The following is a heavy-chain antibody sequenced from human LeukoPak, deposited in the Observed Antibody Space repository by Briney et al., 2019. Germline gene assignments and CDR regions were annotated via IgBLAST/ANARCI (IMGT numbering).Heavy chain of an antibody. Sequence: SETLSLTCTVSGDSLTNSPYYWSWIRQPAGKGLEWIGRIYSSGSTNYNPSLMSRVTISVDTSKNQFSLKLSSVTAADTAVYYCARVPPGAFSWFDPWGQGTLVTVSS. CDR3: ARVPPGAFSWFDP. CDR1: GDSLTNSPYY. J-gene: IGHJ5*02. D-gene: IGHD3-3*02. CDR2: IYSSGST. V-gene: IGHV4-61*10.